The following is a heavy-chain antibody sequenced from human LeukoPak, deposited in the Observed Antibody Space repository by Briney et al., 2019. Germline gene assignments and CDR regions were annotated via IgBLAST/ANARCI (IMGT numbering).Heavy chain of an antibody. Sequence: GGSLRLSCAASVVTFSIYWMHWVRQAPGEGLGWVSRINSDGSSTSYADSVKGRFTISRDNAKNTLYLQMNSLRAEETAAYYCARAGQCDYFDYWGQGTLVTVSS. V-gene: IGHV3-74*01. CDR3: ARAGQCDYFDY. D-gene: IGHD1-14*01. CDR1: VVTFSIYW. J-gene: IGHJ4*02. CDR2: INSDGSST.